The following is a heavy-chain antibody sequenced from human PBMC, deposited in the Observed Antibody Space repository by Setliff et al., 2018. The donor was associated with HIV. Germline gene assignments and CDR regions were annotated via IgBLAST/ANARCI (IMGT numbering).Heavy chain of an antibody. CDR1: GYTFTTYG. V-gene: IGHV1-18*04. Sequence: RASVKVSCKASGYTFTTYGVNWVRQAPGQGLEWMGWMNPNSGNRGYAQKVQGRVTMTTDTSTSTAYMELRSLRSDDTAVYYCARSEGQWLRPEGALCDYWGQGTLVTVSS. CDR3: ARSEGQWLRPEGALCDY. CDR2: MNPNSGNR. D-gene: IGHD5-12*01. J-gene: IGHJ4*02.